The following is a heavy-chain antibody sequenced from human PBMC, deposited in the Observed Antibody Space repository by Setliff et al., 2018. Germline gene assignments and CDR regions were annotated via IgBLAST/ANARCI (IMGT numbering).Heavy chain of an antibody. Sequence: EASVKVSCKASGYTFTSYGISWVRQAPGQGLEWMGWINPNSGGTNYAQKFQGRVTITADKSTSTAYMELSSLRSEDTAVYYCAISTIFGVVSPTPDAFDIWGQGTMVTVSS. CDR1: GYTFTSYG. V-gene: IGHV1-18*01. CDR3: AISTIFGVVSPTPDAFDI. J-gene: IGHJ3*02. CDR2: INPNSGGT. D-gene: IGHD3-3*01.